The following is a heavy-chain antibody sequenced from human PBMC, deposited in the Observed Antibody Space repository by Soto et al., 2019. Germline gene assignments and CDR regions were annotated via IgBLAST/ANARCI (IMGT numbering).Heavy chain of an antibody. J-gene: IGHJ5*02. CDR2: VCLSGNN. Sequence: SETLSLTCAVSSGSISGSGRWTWVRQSPGRGLEWVGKVCLSGNNNYSPSLKSRVTISLDKFNNQFSLELSSVTAADTAVYYCARDNSYRLDPWGQGTLVTVSS. D-gene: IGHD1-20*01. CDR1: SGSISGSGR. V-gene: IGHV4-4*02. CDR3: ARDNSYRLDP.